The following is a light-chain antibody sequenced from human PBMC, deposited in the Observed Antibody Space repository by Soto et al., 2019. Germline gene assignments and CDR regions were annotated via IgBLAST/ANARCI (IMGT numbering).Light chain of an antibody. CDR3: QQSYSSLWT. CDR2: AVS. V-gene: IGKV1-39*01. CDR1: QSIASY. J-gene: IGKJ1*01. Sequence: DIHMTQSPSSLSASIGDRVTITCRASQSIASYLSWYKQRPGKAPKLLSYAVSSLQSGVPSRFSGSGSGSDFTLTISSLKPEDFATYYCQQSYSSLWTFGQGTKVDIK.